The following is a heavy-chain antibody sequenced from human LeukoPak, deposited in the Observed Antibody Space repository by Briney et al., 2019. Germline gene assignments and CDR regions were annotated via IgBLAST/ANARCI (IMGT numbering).Heavy chain of an antibody. CDR3: ARDGARPRHDYGDYTFDY. Sequence: SETLSLTCTVSGDSIGSYSWNWIRQPPGKGLEWIGYVYHTGSTNYNPSLKSRVTISVDTSKNQFSLKLSSVTAADTAVYYCARDGARPRHDYGDYTFDYWGQGALVSVSA. V-gene: IGHV4-59*01. D-gene: IGHD4-17*01. CDR1: GDSIGSYS. J-gene: IGHJ4*02. CDR2: VYHTGST.